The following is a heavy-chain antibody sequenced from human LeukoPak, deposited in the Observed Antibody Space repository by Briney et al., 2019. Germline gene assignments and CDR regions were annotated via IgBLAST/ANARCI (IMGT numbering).Heavy chain of an antibody. J-gene: IGHJ3*02. CDR1: GGSISSYY. CDR2: IYYSGST. V-gene: IGHV4-59*01. D-gene: IGHD3-22*01. CDR3: ARAFADDYYDSSPDAFDI. Sequence: KPSETLSLTCTVSGGSISSYYWSWIRQPPGKGLEWIGYIYYSGSTNYNPSLKSRVTISVDTSKNQFSLKLSSVTAADTAVYYCARAFADDYYDSSPDAFDIWGQGTMVTVSS.